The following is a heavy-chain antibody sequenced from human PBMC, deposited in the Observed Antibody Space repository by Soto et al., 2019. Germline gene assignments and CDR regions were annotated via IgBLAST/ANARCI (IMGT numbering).Heavy chain of an antibody. V-gene: IGHV3-30*18. CDR3: AKDLFSHCSSTSCFRAADH. CDR1: GFTFSSYA. D-gene: IGHD2-2*01. CDR2: ISYEGSNR. J-gene: IGHJ4*02. Sequence: QVQLVESGGGVVQPGRSLRLSCAASGFTFSSYAMHWVRQAPGKGLEWVAIISYEGSNRYHADSVKGRFTISRDNSKNTLNLQMNSLRAEDTAVYYCAKDLFSHCSSTSCFRAADHWGQGTLVTVSS.